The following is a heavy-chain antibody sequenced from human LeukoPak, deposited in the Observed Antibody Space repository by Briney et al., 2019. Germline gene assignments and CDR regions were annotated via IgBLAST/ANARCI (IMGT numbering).Heavy chain of an antibody. V-gene: IGHV1-18*04. D-gene: IGHD2-2*01. J-gene: IGHJ4*02. CDR1: GYTFTSYG. CDR2: ISAYNGNT. Sequence: ASVKVSCKASGYTFTSYGISWVRQAPGQGLEWMGWISAYNGNTNYAQKLQGRVTMTTDTPTSTAYMELRSLRSDDTAVYYCARVSPRDDCSSTSCYGNFDYWGQGTLVTVSS. CDR3: ARVSPRDDCSSTSCYGNFDY.